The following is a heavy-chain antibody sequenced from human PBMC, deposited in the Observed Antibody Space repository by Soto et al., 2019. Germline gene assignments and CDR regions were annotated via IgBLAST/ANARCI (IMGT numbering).Heavy chain of an antibody. Sequence: QVQLVESGGGVVQSGTSLRLSCAASGFPFSSYGMHWVRQAPGKGLEWVAQVSYDGSNKFYADSVKGRFTISRDNSKNTLYLQMSSLRDEDTAVYYCAGGQYYFDYCGQGTVVSVSS. CDR3: AGGQYYFDY. D-gene: IGHD2-15*01. J-gene: IGHJ4*02. CDR2: VSYDGSNK. V-gene: IGHV3-30*03. CDR1: GFPFSSYG.